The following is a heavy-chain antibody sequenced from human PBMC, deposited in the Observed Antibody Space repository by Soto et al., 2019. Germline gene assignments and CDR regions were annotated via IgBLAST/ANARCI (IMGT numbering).Heavy chain of an antibody. CDR1: GGSISSSSYY. V-gene: IGHV4-39*01. CDR3: ARHTRRSSYDSSLDY. Sequence: QLQLQESGPGLVKPSETLSLTCTVSGGSISSSSYYWGWIRQPPGKGLEWIGSIYYSGSTYYNPSLKSRVTISVDTSKNQFSLKLSSVTAADTAVYYCARHTRRSSYDSSLDYWGQGTLVTVSS. CDR2: IYYSGST. J-gene: IGHJ4*02. D-gene: IGHD3-22*01.